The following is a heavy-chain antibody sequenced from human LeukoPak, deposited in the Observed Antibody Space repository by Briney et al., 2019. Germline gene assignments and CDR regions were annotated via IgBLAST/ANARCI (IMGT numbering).Heavy chain of an antibody. CDR3: AADASGSFDY. D-gene: IGHD3-10*01. CDR1: GFTFSSYA. J-gene: IGHJ4*02. V-gene: IGHV3-30*19. CDR2: TSYDGSNK. Sequence: GGSLRLSCAASGFTFSSYAMHWVRQAPGKGLEWVAGTSYDGSNKYYADSVKGRFTISRDNSKNTLYLQMNSLRAEDTAVCYCAADASGSFDYWGQGTLVTVSS.